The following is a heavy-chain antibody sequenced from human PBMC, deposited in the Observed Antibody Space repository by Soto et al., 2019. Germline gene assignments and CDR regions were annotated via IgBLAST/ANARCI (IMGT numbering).Heavy chain of an antibody. CDR3: VRDGLDYYDTERLYFDN. CDR2: ISSSAVYI. Sequence: EVQLVESGGGPVRPGGSLKLSSAASGFNFITYSLSWVRQAPGKGLEWVASISSSAVYIDYADSVKGRFTISRDNANNSLYLQMNSLRAEDTATYHCVRDGLDYYDTERLYFDNWGQGTLVTVSS. J-gene: IGHJ4*02. CDR1: GFNFITYS. D-gene: IGHD3-22*01. V-gene: IGHV3-21*01.